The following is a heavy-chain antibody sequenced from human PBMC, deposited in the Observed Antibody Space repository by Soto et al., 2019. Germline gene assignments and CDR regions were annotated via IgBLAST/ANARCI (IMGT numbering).Heavy chain of an antibody. Sequence: QVQLQESGPGLVKPSGTLSLTCAVSGGSISSSNWWRWVRQPPGKGLEWIGEIYYTGRTNYNLSLKSRVTISLDKSKNQFSLKLSSLTAADTALYYCARDGEKSNFDYWGQGTLVTVSS. D-gene: IGHD3-10*01. J-gene: IGHJ4*02. V-gene: IGHV4-4*02. CDR2: IYYTGRT. CDR1: GGSISSSNW. CDR3: ARDGEKSNFDY.